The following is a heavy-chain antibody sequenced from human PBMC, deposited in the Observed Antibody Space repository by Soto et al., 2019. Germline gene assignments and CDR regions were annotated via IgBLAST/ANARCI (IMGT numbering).Heavy chain of an antibody. V-gene: IGHV1-69*01. CDR2: IIPIFGTP. J-gene: IGHJ4*02. Sequence: QVQLVQSGAEVKKPGSSVKVSCKASGDTFNKYAFNWVRQAPGQGLEWMGGIIPIFGTPNYAQRVQGRVTITADESTSTAYMELSSLRSEDTAVYYCARGIDYGGVKWIDYWGQGTLVTVSS. D-gene: IGHD4-17*01. CDR3: ARGIDYGGVKWIDY. CDR1: GDTFNKYA.